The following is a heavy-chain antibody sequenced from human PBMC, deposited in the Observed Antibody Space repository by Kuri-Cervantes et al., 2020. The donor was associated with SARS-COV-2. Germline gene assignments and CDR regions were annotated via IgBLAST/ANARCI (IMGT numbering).Heavy chain of an antibody. CDR1: GFTFSSYW. CDR2: IKQDGSEK. Sequence: GGSLRLSCAASGFTFSSYWMSWVRQAPGKGLEWVANIKQDGSEKYYVDSVKGRFTISRDNAKNSLYLQMNSLRAEDTAVYYCARAGDEFWSGYYLVYFDYWGQGTLVTVSS. D-gene: IGHD3-3*01. V-gene: IGHV3-7*01. J-gene: IGHJ4*02. CDR3: ARAGDEFWSGYYLVYFDY.